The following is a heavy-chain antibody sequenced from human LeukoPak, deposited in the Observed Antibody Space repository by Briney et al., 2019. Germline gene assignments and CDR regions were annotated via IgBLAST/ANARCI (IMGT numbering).Heavy chain of an antibody. D-gene: IGHD2-2*01. CDR1: GGSISSGSYY. V-gene: IGHV4-61*02. CDR2: IYTSGST. J-gene: IGHJ6*03. CDR3: ASGGVVPATYYYYYYMDV. Sequence: SQTLSLTCTVSGGSISSGSYYWSWIRQPAGKGLEWIGRIYTSGSTNYNPSLKSRVTISLDTSKNQFSLKLSSVTAADTAVYYCASGGVVPATYYYYYYMDVWGKGTTVTVSS.